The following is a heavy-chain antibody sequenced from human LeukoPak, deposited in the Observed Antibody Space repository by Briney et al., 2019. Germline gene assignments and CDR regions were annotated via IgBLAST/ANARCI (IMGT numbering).Heavy chain of an antibody. D-gene: IGHD3-22*01. V-gene: IGHV3-23*01. CDR2: ISGSGGST. CDR3: AKDLNALYYYDSSGYHDY. CDR1: GFTFSSYA. J-gene: IGHJ4*02. Sequence: PGGSLRLSCAASGFTFSSYAMSWVRQAPGKVVEWVSAISGSGGSTYYADSVKGRFTISRDNSKNTLSLQMNSLRAEDTAVYYCAKDLNALYYYDSSGYHDYWGQGTLVTVSS.